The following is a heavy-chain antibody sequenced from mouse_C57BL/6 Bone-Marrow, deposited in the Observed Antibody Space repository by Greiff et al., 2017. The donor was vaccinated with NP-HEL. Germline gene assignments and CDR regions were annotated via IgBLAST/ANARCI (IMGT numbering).Heavy chain of an antibody. J-gene: IGHJ1*03. Sequence: QVQLQQSGPELVKPGASVKISCKASGYAFSSSWMNWVKQRPGKGLELIGRIYPGDGDTNYNGKFKGKATLTADKSSSTLYMQLSSLTSEDSAVDFCARESSIPYWYCDVGGTGKTVTVSA. CDR2: IYPGDGDT. CDR3: ARESSIPYWYCDV. D-gene: IGHD1-1*01. V-gene: IGHV1-82*01. CDR1: GYAFSSSW.